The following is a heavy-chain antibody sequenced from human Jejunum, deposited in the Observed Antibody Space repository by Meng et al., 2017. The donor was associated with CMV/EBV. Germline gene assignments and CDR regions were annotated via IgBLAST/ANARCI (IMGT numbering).Heavy chain of an antibody. CDR3: ARGSIFVSFDS. CDR1: GGSIGSGDYY. J-gene: IGHJ4*02. D-gene: IGHD3-3*01. CDR2: IHDTGST. Sequence: VKLPESGPGLVKPSQTLSLSGCVSGGSIGSGDYYWSWIRQPPGKGLEWIGYIHDTGSTYYNPSLKSRVDISLGTSRNHFSLTLSSVTAEDTAVYFCARGSIFVSFDSWGQGTLVTVSS. V-gene: IGHV4-30-4*08.